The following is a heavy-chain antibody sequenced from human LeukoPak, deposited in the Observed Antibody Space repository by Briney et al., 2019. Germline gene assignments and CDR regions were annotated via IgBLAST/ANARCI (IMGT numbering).Heavy chain of an antibody. CDR3: ARLEYGSWYFDY. J-gene: IGHJ4*02. V-gene: IGHV4-34*01. D-gene: IGHD3-10*01. Sequence: SETLSLTCAVYGGSFSGYYWSWIRQPPGKGLEWIGEINHSGSTNYNPSLKSRVTISVDTSKNQFSLKLSSVTAADTAVYYCARLEYGSWYFDYCGQGTLVTVSS. CDR1: GGSFSGYY. CDR2: INHSGST.